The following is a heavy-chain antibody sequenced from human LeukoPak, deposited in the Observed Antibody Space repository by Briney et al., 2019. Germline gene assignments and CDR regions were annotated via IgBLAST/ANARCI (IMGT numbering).Heavy chain of an antibody. CDR2: IYTSGST. J-gene: IGHJ4*02. V-gene: IGHV4-4*07. Sequence: SETLSLTCTVSGGSISSYYWSWIRQPAGKGLEWIGRIYTSGSTNYNPSLKSRVTMSVDTSKNQFSLKLSSVTAADTAVYYCARQTPDYDLWSGSDYYFDYWGQGTLVTVSS. CDR3: ARQTPDYDLWSGSDYYFDY. CDR1: GGSISSYY. D-gene: IGHD3-3*01.